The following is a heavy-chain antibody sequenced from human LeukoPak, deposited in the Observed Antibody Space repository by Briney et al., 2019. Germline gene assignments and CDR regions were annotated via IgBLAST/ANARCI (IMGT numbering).Heavy chain of an antibody. CDR3: ARRYGSGSYYINNLGPNWFDP. CDR1: GGSISSSRYY. V-gene: IGHV4-39*01. CDR2: IYYSGST. Sequence: SETLSLTCTVSGGSISSSRYYWGWIRQPPGKGLEWIGSIYYSGSTYYNPSLKSRVTISVDTSKNQFSLKLSSVTAADTAVYYCARRYGSGSYYINNLGPNWFDPWGQGTLVTVSS. D-gene: IGHD3-10*01. J-gene: IGHJ5*02.